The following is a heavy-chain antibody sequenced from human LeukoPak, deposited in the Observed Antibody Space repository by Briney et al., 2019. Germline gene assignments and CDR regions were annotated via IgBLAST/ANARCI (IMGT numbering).Heavy chain of an antibody. CDR1: GFTFSGYA. CDR2: ISYDGSNE. Sequence: GGSLRRSCAASGFTFSGYAMHWVRQAPGKGLEWVAVISYDGSNEYYADSVKGRFTISRDNSKNTLYLQMNSLSVEDTAVYYCARVGYYASGPFSYFDYWGQGTLATVSS. CDR3: ARVGYYASGPFSYFDY. J-gene: IGHJ4*01. D-gene: IGHD3-10*01. V-gene: IGHV3-30-3*01.